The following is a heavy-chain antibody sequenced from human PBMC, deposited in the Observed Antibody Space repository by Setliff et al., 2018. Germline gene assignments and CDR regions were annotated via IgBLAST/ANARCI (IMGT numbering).Heavy chain of an antibody. D-gene: IGHD3-22*01. Sequence: ASVKVSCKTSGYTFISYGLSWMRQAPGQGLEWMGWISGYNGNTEYAQNLQGRVTMTMDTSTSTAYMELRSLTSDDTAVYYCAGDALYDSNDRNSYYGNWLDPWGQGTLVTVSS. CDR2: ISGYNGNT. V-gene: IGHV1-18*01. CDR3: AGDALYDSNDRNSYYGNWLDP. CDR1: GYTFISYG. J-gene: IGHJ5*02.